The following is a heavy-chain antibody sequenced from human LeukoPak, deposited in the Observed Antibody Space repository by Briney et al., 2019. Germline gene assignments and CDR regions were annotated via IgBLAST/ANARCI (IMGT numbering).Heavy chain of an antibody. Sequence: SETLSLTCTVSGGSISSYYWSWIRQPPGKGLEWIGYIYHSGSTYYNPSLKSRVTISVDRSKNQFSLKLSSVTAADTAVYYCARGRYSSGWYENYWGQGTLVTVSS. CDR3: ARGRYSSGWYENY. CDR1: GGSISSYY. J-gene: IGHJ4*02. CDR2: IYHSGST. V-gene: IGHV4-59*12. D-gene: IGHD6-19*01.